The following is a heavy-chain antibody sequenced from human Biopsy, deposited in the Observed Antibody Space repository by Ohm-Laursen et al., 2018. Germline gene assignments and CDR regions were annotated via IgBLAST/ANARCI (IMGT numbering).Heavy chain of an antibody. D-gene: IGHD1-1*01. CDR1: GYTLTELS. CDR3: AADINVWNVNY. J-gene: IGHJ4*02. Sequence: ASVKVSCKVSGYTLTELSMHWVRQAPGKGFEWMGGFAPENGKTGYAQNFQARVSMTEDTSTDTAYMELRSLRSEDTAVYYCAADINVWNVNYWGQGTQVTVSS. V-gene: IGHV1-24*01. CDR2: FAPENGKT.